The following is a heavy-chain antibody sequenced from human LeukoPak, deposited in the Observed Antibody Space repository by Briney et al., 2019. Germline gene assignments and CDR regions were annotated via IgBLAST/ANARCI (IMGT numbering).Heavy chain of an antibody. D-gene: IGHD3-3*01. V-gene: IGHV3-66*02. CDR2: IYSGGRS. J-gene: IGHJ5*02. CDR1: GFIVSNNY. CDR3: VPSPATDFWGTYYSAS. Sequence: GGSLRLSCAASGFIVSNNYMTWVRQAPGKGLEWVSIIYSGGRSFYADSVKGRFTISRDNSKNTLYLQMSGLRAEDTAVYYCVPSPATDFWGTYYSASWGQGTLVTVSS.